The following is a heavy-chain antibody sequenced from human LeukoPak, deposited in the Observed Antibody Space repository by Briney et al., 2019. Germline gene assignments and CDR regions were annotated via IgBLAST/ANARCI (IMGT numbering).Heavy chain of an antibody. V-gene: IGHV4-34*01. CDR1: GGSFSGYY. Sequence: SETLSLTCAVYGGSFSGYYWSWIRQPPGKGLEWIGEINHSGSTNYNPSLKSRVTISVDTSKNQFSLKLSSVTAADTAVYYCSVCYYDSSGLDYWGQGTLVTVSS. J-gene: IGHJ4*02. D-gene: IGHD3-22*01. CDR2: INHSGST. CDR3: SVCYYDSSGLDY.